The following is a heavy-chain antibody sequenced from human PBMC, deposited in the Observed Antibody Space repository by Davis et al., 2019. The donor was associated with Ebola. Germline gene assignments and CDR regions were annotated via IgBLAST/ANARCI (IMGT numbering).Heavy chain of an antibody. Sequence: SETLSLTCTVSGGSISSYYWSWIRQPPGKGLEWIGYIHNSGSTKYNPSLKSRVTISVDTSKNQFSLKLSSVTAADTAVYYCARDTSYSSGWEGAFDIWGQGTMVTVSS. CDR1: GGSISSYY. CDR3: ARDTSYSSGWEGAFDI. D-gene: IGHD6-19*01. J-gene: IGHJ3*02. V-gene: IGHV4-59*12. CDR2: IHNSGST.